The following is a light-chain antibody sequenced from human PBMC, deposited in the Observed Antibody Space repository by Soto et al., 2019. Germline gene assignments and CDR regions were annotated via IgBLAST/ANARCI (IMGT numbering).Light chain of an antibody. CDR1: PRVSSGY. CDR2: GAS. Sequence: EIVLTQSPGTLSLSPVERAPLSGMARPRVSSGYLAWYQQKPGQAPRLLIYGASNRATDIPDRFSGRGSGTDFTLTISRLEPEDFAVYYCQQYGSSPPSSTFGQGTRLDIK. V-gene: IGKV3-20*01. J-gene: IGKJ5*01. CDR3: QQYGSSPPSST.